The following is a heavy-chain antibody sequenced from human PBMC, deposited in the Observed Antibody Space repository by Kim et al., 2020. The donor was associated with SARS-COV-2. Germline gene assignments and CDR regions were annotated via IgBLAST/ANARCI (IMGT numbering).Heavy chain of an antibody. CDR2: ISDTGGTI. D-gene: IGHD6-19*01. J-gene: IGHJ4*02. CDR1: GFTFSDYE. V-gene: IGHV3-48*03. Sequence: GGSLRLSCVASGFTFSDYEMNWVRQAPGKGLEWVSSISDTGGTIYHADSVKGRFTISRDNSKNSLSLQMNSLTVEDTAVYYCARDHSGWSPYWAQGPQVTV. CDR3: ARDHSGWSPY.